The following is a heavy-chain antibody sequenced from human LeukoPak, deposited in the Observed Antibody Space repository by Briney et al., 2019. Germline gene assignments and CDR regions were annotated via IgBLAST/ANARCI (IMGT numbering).Heavy chain of an antibody. V-gene: IGHV3-23*01. D-gene: IGHD6-13*01. Sequence: GGSLRLSCAASGFTFSGYAMAWVRQAPGKGLEWVSSITITGSSPSYADSVKGRFTVSRDNSKNALYLQMNSLRAEDTAVYFCAKSSSSWSYCFNYWGQGTLVTVSS. CDR3: AKSSSSWSYCFNY. CDR1: GFTFSGYA. J-gene: IGHJ4*02. CDR2: ITITGSSP.